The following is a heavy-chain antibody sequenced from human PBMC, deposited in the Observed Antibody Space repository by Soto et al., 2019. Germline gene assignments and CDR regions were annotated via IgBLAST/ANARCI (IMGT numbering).Heavy chain of an antibody. CDR1: GYTFTSYA. J-gene: IGHJ5*02. CDR3: ARDFNGDLPARWFDP. V-gene: IGHV1-3*01. CDR2: INAGNGNT. Sequence: GASVKVSCKASGYTFTSYAMHWVRQAPGQRLEWMGWINAGNGNTKYSQKFQGRVTITRDTSASTAYMELSSLRSEDTAVYYCARDFNGDLPARWFDPWGQGTLVTVSS. D-gene: IGHD4-17*01.